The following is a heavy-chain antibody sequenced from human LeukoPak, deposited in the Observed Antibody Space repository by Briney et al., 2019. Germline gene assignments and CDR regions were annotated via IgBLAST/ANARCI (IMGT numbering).Heavy chain of an antibody. CDR2: IIPIFGTA. D-gene: IGHD3-22*01. Sequence: SVKVSCKASGGTLSSYAISWVRQAPGQGLEWMGGIIPIFGTANYAQKFQGRVTITTDESTSTAYMELSSLRSEDTAVYYCARDSHSSGYYDYFDYWGQGTLVTVSS. J-gene: IGHJ4*02. V-gene: IGHV1-69*05. CDR1: GGTLSSYA. CDR3: ARDSHSSGYYDYFDY.